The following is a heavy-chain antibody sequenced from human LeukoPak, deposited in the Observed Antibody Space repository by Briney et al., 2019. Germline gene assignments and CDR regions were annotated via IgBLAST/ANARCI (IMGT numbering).Heavy chain of an antibody. CDR1: GFTVSNVW. CDR3: TTDARAVTNVEFLDY. J-gene: IGHJ4*02. D-gene: IGHD4-17*01. Sequence: GGSLRLSSAASGFTVSNVWMSWVRQGPGKGLEWVGRIKSKIDDGTIDYAAPVKGRFIISRDDSKNTLYLQMNSLRTEDTAVYYCTTDARAVTNVEFLDYWGQGTLVTVSS. V-gene: IGHV3-15*01. CDR2: IKSKIDDGTI.